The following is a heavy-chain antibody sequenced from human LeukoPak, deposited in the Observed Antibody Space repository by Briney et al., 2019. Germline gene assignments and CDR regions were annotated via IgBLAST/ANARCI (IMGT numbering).Heavy chain of an antibody. V-gene: IGHV4-34*01. Sequence: KASETLSLTCAVYGGSFDGYYWSWIREPPGKGLEWIGEINHSGSTNYNPSLKGRVTISVDTSKNQFSLMLTSVTAADTAVYYCARVYQSAEYYFDYWGQGNLVSVSS. CDR2: INHSGST. CDR1: GGSFDGYY. J-gene: IGHJ4*02. CDR3: ARVYQSAEYYFDY. D-gene: IGHD2-2*01.